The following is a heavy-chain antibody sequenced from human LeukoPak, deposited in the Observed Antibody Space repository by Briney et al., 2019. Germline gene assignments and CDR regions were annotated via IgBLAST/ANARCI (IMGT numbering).Heavy chain of an antibody. Sequence: PGGSLRLSCAASGFTFSSYSMNWVRQAPGKGLEWVSSISSSSSYIYYADSVKGRFTISRDNAKNSLYLQMNSLRAEDTAVYYCARVSVAYTVLDAFDIWGQGTMVTVS. J-gene: IGHJ3*02. CDR2: ISSSSSYI. V-gene: IGHV3-21*01. D-gene: IGHD6-19*01. CDR1: GFTFSSYS. CDR3: ARVSVAYTVLDAFDI.